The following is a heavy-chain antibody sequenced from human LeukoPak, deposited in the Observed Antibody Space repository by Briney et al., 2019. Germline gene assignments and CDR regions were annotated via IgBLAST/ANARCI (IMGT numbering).Heavy chain of an antibody. CDR2: IRSDESNE. CDR3: AKDFMVRGNQILDY. CDR1: GFTFSNFG. D-gene: IGHD3-10*01. Sequence: PGVSLRLSCAASGFTFSNFGMHWVRQAPGKGLEWVAFIRSDESNEYYAASVKGRFTISRDNSKNTLFLQMNSLRAEDTAVYYCAKDFMVRGNQILDYWGQGTLVTVSS. J-gene: IGHJ4*02. V-gene: IGHV3-30*02.